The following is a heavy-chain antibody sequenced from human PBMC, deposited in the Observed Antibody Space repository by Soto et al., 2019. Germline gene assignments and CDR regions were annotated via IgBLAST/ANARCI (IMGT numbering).Heavy chain of an antibody. D-gene: IGHD6-19*01. CDR1: GGSISSGGYS. CDR3: ARVRGSGWHAIDNWLDP. Sequence: SETLSLTCAVSGGSISSGGYSWSWIRQPPGKGLEWIGYIYHSGSTYYNPSLKSRVPISVDRSKNQFSRKLSSVTAAAPGVYYWARVRGSGWHAIDNWLDPWGQGTLVTVSS. J-gene: IGHJ5*02. V-gene: IGHV4-30-2*01. CDR2: IYHSGST.